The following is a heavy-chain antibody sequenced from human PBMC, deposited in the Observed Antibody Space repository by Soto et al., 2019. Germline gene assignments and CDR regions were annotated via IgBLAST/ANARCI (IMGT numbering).Heavy chain of an antibody. Sequence: EVQLLESGGGLVQPGGSLRLSCAASGFTFSSYAMSWVRQAPGKGLEWVSAIRGSGGSTYYADSVKGRFTISRANSKNARYLQTPSRRAEDPAGYYWAKMHRVPISGVGDAAFDIWGQGTMVTVSS. CDR3: AKMHRVPISGVGDAAFDI. J-gene: IGHJ3*02. CDR1: GFTFSSYA. V-gene: IGHV3-23*01. D-gene: IGHD3-3*01. CDR2: IRGSGGST.